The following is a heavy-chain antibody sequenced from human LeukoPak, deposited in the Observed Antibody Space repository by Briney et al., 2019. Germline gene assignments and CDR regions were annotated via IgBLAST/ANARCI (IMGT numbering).Heavy chain of an antibody. J-gene: IGHJ6*02. CDR3: AGRGEAAAGKFYYGMDV. Sequence: SDTLSLTCTVSGGSISSIGYFWSWVRQHPGKGLEWIGYIYYTGSTYYNPSLRSRVTISLDTSKNQFSLKLSPVTAADTAVYYCAGRGEAAAGKFYYGMDVWGQGTTVTVSS. D-gene: IGHD6-13*01. V-gene: IGHV4-31*03. CDR2: IYYTGST. CDR1: GGSISSIGYF.